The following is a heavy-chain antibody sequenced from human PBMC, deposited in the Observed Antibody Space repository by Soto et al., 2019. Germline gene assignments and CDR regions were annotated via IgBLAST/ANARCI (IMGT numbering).Heavy chain of an antibody. Sequence: SETLSLTCTVSGGSISSYYWSWIRQPPGKGLEWIRYIYYSGSTNYNPSLKSRVTISVDTSKNQFSLKLSSLTAADTAVYYCARDRMVRGRGAWYYYMDVWGKGTTVTVSS. CDR3: ARDRMVRGRGAWYYYMDV. J-gene: IGHJ6*03. CDR2: IYYSGST. V-gene: IGHV4-59*01. D-gene: IGHD3-10*01. CDR1: GGSISSYY.